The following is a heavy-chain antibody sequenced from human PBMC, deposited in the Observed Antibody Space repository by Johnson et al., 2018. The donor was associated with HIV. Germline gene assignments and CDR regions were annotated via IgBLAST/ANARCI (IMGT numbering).Heavy chain of an antibody. CDR1: GFTLSLFA. CDR2: IKENGTEK. J-gene: IGHJ3*01. CDR3: VRQYELYGYAFDL. D-gene: IGHD5-18*01. V-gene: IGHV3-7*05. Sequence: VQLVESGGGLVQPGGSLRLSCTASGFTLSLFAMHWVRQAPGERLEWVANIKENGTEKYSVDSVKGRFTVSRDNAKNSLYLQMNDLRAEDTAVYYCVRQYELYGYAFDLWGQGTVVTVSS.